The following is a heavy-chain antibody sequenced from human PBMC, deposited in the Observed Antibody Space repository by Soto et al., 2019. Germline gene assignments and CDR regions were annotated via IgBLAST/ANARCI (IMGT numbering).Heavy chain of an antibody. J-gene: IGHJ2*01. Sequence: GGSLRLSCAASGFTFSSYGMHWVRQAPGKGLEWVAVISYDGSNKYYADSVKGRFTISRDNSKNTLYLQMNSLRAEDTAVYYCARDLFTYGDPRWYFDLWGRGTLVTVSS. CDR3: ARDLFTYGDPRWYFDL. CDR1: GFTFSSYG. V-gene: IGHV3-30*03. D-gene: IGHD4-17*01. CDR2: ISYDGSNK.